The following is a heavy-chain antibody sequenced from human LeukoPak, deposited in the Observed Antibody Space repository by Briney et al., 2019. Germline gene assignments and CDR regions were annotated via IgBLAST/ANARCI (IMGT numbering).Heavy chain of an antibody. CDR3: ARDHSGGFGVAGKVGFDP. J-gene: IGHJ5*02. CDR1: GYTFTSYG. CDR2: ISAYNGNT. Sequence: ASVKVSCKASGYTFTSYGISWVRQAPGQGLEWMGWISAYNGNTNYAQKLQGRVTMTTDTSTSTAYMELRSLRSDDTAVYYRARDHSGGFGVAGKVGFDPWGQGTLVTVSS. D-gene: IGHD3-3*01. V-gene: IGHV1-18*01.